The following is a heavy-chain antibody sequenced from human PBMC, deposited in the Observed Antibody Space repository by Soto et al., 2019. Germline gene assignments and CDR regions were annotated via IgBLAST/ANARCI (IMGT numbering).Heavy chain of an antibody. V-gene: IGHV1-69*13. CDR2: IIPIFGTA. J-gene: IGHJ4*02. CDR1: GGTFSSYA. CDR3: ARDSRDGYNGFDY. Sequence: SVKVSCKASGGTFSSYAISWVRQAPGQGLEWMGGIIPIFGTANYAQKFQGRVTITADESTSTAYMELSSLRSEDTAVYYCARDSRDGYNGFDYWGQGTLVTVSS. D-gene: IGHD5-12*01.